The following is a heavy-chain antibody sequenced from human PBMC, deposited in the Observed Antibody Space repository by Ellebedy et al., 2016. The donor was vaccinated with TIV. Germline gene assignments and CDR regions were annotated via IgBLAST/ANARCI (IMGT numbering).Heavy chain of an antibody. V-gene: IGHV3-73*01. CDR2: VRTKANNYAT. Sequence: GESLKISCAASGFTFSGSALNWVRQAPGRGLEWVGRVRTKANNYATAYSESVKDRFTISRDDSKDTAYLQMNSLKTEDTAVYYCSRHGGGDYWYDFGMDVWGQGTTVTVSS. D-gene: IGHD4-17*01. CDR1: GFTFSGSA. J-gene: IGHJ6*02. CDR3: SRHGGGDYWYDFGMDV.